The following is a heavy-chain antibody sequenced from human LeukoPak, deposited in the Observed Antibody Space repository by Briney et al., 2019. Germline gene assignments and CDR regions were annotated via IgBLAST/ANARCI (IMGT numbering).Heavy chain of an antibody. CDR1: GFTFSSYA. Sequence: PGTSLRLSCAASGFTFSSYAIHWVRQAPGKGLQWVAVISYDGINKYYADSVKGRFTIARDNSKNTLYLQMNSLRTEQTAVYYCARGESDSGTYSPGDFWGQETLVTVSS. CDR2: ISYDGINK. V-gene: IGHV3-30*04. J-gene: IGHJ4*02. CDR3: ARGESDSGTYSPGDF. D-gene: IGHD1-26*01.